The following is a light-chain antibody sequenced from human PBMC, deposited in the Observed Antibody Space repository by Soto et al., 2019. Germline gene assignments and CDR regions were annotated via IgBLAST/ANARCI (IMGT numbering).Light chain of an antibody. Sequence: EIVMTQSPATLSVSPGESATLSCRASQSISTDLAWYQQKPGQAPRLLIFGASTRATGIPARFSGSGSGTEFTLTISSLQSEDSALYFCHRYNNWPPHPWTFGQGTKVEIK. V-gene: IGKV3-15*01. CDR2: GAS. CDR3: HRYNNWPPHPWT. CDR1: QSISTD. J-gene: IGKJ1*01.